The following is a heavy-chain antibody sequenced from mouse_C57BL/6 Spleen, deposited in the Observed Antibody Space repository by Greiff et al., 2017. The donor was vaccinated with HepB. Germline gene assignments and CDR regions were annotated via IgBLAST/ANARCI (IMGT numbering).Heavy chain of an antibody. CDR2: IYPRSGNT. D-gene: IGHD1-1*01. V-gene: IGHV1-81*01. J-gene: IGHJ1*03. CDR3: ARNPSYGSSHWYFDG. Sequence: QVQLQQSGAELARPGASVKLSCKASGYTFTSYGISWVKQRTGQGLEWIGEIYPRSGNTYYNAKFKGKATLTADKSSSQAYMELRSLTSEDSAVEFCARNPSYGSSHWYFDGWGTGTTVTVAS. CDR1: GYTFTSYG.